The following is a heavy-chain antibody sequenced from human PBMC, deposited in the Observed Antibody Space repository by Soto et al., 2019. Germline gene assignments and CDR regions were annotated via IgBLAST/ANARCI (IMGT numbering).Heavy chain of an antibody. V-gene: IGHV1-18*01. CDR1: GYTFTSYG. D-gene: IGHD3-10*01. Sequence: ASVKVSCKASGYTFTSYGISWVRQAPGQGLEWMGWISAYNGNTNYAQKLQGRVTMTTDTSTSTAYMELRSLRSDDTAVYYCASSDQVLLWFGSLDYWGQGTLVTVS. CDR3: ASSDQVLLWFGSLDY. J-gene: IGHJ4*02. CDR2: ISAYNGNT.